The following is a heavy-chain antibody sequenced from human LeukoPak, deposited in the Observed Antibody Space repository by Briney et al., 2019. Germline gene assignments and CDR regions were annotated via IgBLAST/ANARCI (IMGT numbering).Heavy chain of an antibody. CDR3: VRVRSYYGSVTGKSYYFDY. CDR1: DDSIISHY. J-gene: IGHJ4*02. Sequence: SETLSLTCTVSDDSIISHYWSWIRQPPGEGLEWIGHIDSSESTNYNPSLKSRVTIYIDTTKNNPTKNNVSLHLSSVTAADTAVYYCVRVRSYYGSVTGKSYYFDYWGQGTLVTVSS. D-gene: IGHD3-10*01. V-gene: IGHV4-59*11. CDR2: IDSSEST.